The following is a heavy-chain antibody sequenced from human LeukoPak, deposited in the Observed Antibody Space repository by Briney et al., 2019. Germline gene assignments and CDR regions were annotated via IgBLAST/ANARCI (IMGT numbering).Heavy chain of an antibody. CDR2: IYHSGST. Sequence: PSETLSLTCTVSGYSISSGYYWGWIRQPPGKGLEWIGSIYHSGSTYYNPSLKSRVTISVDRSKNQFSLKLSSVTAADTAVYYCARGYITMVRGAFDYWGQGTLVTVSS. CDR3: ARGYITMVRGAFDY. CDR1: GYSISSGYY. V-gene: IGHV4-38-2*02. D-gene: IGHD3-10*01. J-gene: IGHJ4*02.